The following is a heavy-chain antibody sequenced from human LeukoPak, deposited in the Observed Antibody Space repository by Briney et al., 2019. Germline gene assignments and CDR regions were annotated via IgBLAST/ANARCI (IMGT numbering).Heavy chain of an antibody. CDR3: ARRDVSTGYFDS. V-gene: IGHV3-66*01. Sequence: QPGGSLRLSCAASGFAVSSNSMSWVRQAPGKGLEWVSVIYSGGGTYYADSVKGRFTISRDNSKNTLYLQISSLRAEDTAVYYCARRDVSTGYFDSWGQGTLVTVP. CDR1: GFAVSSNS. D-gene: IGHD5/OR15-5a*01. J-gene: IGHJ4*02. CDR2: IYSGGGT.